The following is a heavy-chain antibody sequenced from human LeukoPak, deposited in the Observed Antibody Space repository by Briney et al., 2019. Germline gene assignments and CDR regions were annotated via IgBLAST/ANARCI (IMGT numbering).Heavy chain of an antibody. CDR2: IYYSGST. J-gene: IGHJ4*02. D-gene: IGHD3-9*01. CDR1: GGSISSYY. CDR3: ARVYYDILTGYSNFDY. V-gene: IGHV4-59*08. Sequence: SSETLSLTCTVSGGSISSYYWSWIRQPPGKGLEWIGYIYYSGSTNYNPSLKSRVTISVDTSKNQFSLKLSSVTAADTAVYYCARVYYDILTGYSNFDYWGQGTLVTVSS.